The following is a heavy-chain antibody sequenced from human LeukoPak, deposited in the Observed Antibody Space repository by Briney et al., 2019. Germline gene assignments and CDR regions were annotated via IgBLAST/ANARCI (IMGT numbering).Heavy chain of an antibody. CDR2: ISYDGSNK. D-gene: IGHD1-26*01. Sequence: PGGSLRLSCAASGFTFSSYGMPWVRQAPGKGLEWVAVISYDGSNKYYADSVKGRFTISRDNSKNTLYLQMNSLRAEDTAVYYCAKDSGATIDYWGQGTLVTVSS. CDR1: GFTFSSYG. V-gene: IGHV3-30*18. J-gene: IGHJ4*02. CDR3: AKDSGATIDY.